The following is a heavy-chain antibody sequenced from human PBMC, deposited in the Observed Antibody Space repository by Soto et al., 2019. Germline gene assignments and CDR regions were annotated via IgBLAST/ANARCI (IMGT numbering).Heavy chain of an antibody. D-gene: IGHD2-15*01. Sequence: PSETLSLTCTVSGGSISSSSYYWNWIRQSPGKGLDWIGYIYYSGSTNYNPSLKSRVTISVDTSKNQLSLKLNSGIAADTAVYYCATNPSGGSWRNESDPWGQGTLVNVSS. CDR1: GGSISSSSYY. J-gene: IGHJ5*02. V-gene: IGHV4-61*01. CDR3: ATNPSGGSWRNESDP. CDR2: IYYSGST.